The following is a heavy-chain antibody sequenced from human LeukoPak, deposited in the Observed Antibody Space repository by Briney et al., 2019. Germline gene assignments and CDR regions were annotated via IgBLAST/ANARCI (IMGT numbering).Heavy chain of an antibody. D-gene: IGHD6-13*01. V-gene: IGHV1-18*01. CDR2: ISAYNGNT. CDR3: ARDRPLAEGGSSWYYYYGMDV. CDR1: GYTFTSYG. Sequence: ASVKVSCKASGYTFTSYGISWVRQAPGQGLEWMGWISAYNGNTNYAQKFQGRVTITADESTSTAYMELSSLRSEDTAVYYCARDRPLAEGGSSWYYYYGMDVWGQGTTVTVSS. J-gene: IGHJ6*02.